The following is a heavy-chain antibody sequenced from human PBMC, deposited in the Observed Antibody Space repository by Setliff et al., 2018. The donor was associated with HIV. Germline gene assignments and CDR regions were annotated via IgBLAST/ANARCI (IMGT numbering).Heavy chain of an antibody. CDR2: VYSTGST. V-gene: IGHV4-59*01. CDR3: ARVATGPESFDI. CDR1: GDSINNYY. Sequence: AETLSLTCTVSGDSINNYYWSWIRQPPGKGLEWIGDVYSTGSTNSKSSLKSRVTISVDTSKNQFSLKLSSVTAAATALYYCARVATGPESFDIWGQGTMVTVSS. D-gene: IGHD3-9*01. J-gene: IGHJ3*02.